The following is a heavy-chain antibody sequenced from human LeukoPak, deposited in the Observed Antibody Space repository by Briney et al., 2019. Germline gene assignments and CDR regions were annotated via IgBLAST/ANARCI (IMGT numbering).Heavy chain of an antibody. V-gene: IGHV3-66*01. CDR3: ARGSYSSNWYGGAFDI. J-gene: IGHJ3*02. Sequence: GGSLRLSCAVSGFTFEDYGMSWVRQAPGKGLEWVSVIYSGGSTYYADSVKGRFTISRDNSKNTLYLQMNSLRAEDTAVYYCARGSYSSNWYGGAFDIWGQGTMVTVSS. CDR1: GFTFEDYG. D-gene: IGHD6-13*01. CDR2: IYSGGST.